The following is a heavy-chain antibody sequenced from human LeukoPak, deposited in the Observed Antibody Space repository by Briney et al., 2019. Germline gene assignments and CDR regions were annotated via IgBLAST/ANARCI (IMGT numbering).Heavy chain of an antibody. V-gene: IGHV4-61*05. CDR3: ARGGVLKSVDY. D-gene: IGHD3-16*01. J-gene: IGHJ4*02. CDR1: RGPITSTNYY. Sequence: SETLSLTCTVSRGPITSTNYYWAWIRQPPGKGLEWIGYIYDSGSTYYHPSLKSRVTISVDTSKNQFSLRLSSATAADTAVYYCARGGVLKSVDYWGQGTLVTVSS. CDR2: IYDSGST.